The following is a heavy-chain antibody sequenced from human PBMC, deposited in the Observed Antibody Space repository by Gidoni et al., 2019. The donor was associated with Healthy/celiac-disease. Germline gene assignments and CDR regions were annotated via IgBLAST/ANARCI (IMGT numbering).Heavy chain of an antibody. CDR2: ISYDGSNK. D-gene: IGHD6-19*01. J-gene: IGHJ5*02. CDR3: ARVVWKQWLVPLWFDP. Sequence: QVQLVESGGGVVQPGRSLRLSCAAPGFTFSSYAMHWVRQAPGKGLEWVAVISYDGSNKYYADSVQGRFTISRDNSKNTLYLQMNSLRAEDTAVYYCARVVWKQWLVPLWFDPWGQGTLVTVSS. CDR1: GFTFSSYA. V-gene: IGHV3-30-3*01.